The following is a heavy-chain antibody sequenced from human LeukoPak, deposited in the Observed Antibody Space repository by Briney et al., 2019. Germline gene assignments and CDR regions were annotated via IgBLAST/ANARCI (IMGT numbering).Heavy chain of an antibody. V-gene: IGHV3-48*03. D-gene: IGHD2-2*01. CDR3: ARYCSSCDPY. CDR1: GFTFSAYE. Sequence: PGGSLRLSCAASGFTFSAYEMNWVRQAPGKGLEWVSYISSSGSTIYYADSVKGRFTISRDNAKNSLYLQMNSLRAEDTAVYYCARYCSSCDPYWGQGTLVTVSS. CDR2: ISSSGSTI. J-gene: IGHJ4*02.